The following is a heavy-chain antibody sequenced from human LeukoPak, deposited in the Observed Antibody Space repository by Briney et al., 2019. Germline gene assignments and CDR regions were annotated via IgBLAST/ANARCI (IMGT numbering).Heavy chain of an antibody. D-gene: IGHD2-15*01. Sequence: GGSLRLSCAASGFTFSIYWMHWVRQAPGKGLEWVSHIHSGGSSPSYADSVKGRFTISRDNAKNMLYLQMNSLRAEDTAVYFCARDRGYSADQWGQGTLVTVFS. CDR3: ARDRGYSADQ. J-gene: IGHJ4*02. CDR1: GFTFSIYW. CDR2: IHSGGSSP. V-gene: IGHV3-74*01.